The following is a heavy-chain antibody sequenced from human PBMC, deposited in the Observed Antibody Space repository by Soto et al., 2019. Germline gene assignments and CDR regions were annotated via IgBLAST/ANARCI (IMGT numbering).Heavy chain of an antibody. Sequence: SSETLSLTCTVSGGSISSYYWSWIRQPPGKGLEWIGYIYYSGSTNYNPSLKSRVTISVDTSKNQFSLKLSSVTAADTAVYYCARATPWSGNNCFDPLGQGTLVTVPS. J-gene: IGHJ5*02. V-gene: IGHV4-59*01. CDR1: GGSISSYY. CDR3: ARATPWSGNNCFDP. CDR2: IYYSGST. D-gene: IGHD3-3*01.